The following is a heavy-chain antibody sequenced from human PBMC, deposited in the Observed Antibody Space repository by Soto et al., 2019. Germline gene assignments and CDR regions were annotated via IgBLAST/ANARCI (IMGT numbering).Heavy chain of an antibody. J-gene: IGHJ4*02. CDR1: GFTFSSYG. CDR3: AKEGFQRITIFGVVIDAYFDY. CDR2: ISYDGSNK. D-gene: IGHD3-3*01. Sequence: PGGSLRLSCAASGFTFSSYGMHWVRQAPGKGLEWVAVISYDGSNKYYADSVKGRFTISRDNSKNTLYLQMNSLRAEDTAVYYCAKEGFQRITIFGVVIDAYFDYWGQGTLVTVSS. V-gene: IGHV3-30*18.